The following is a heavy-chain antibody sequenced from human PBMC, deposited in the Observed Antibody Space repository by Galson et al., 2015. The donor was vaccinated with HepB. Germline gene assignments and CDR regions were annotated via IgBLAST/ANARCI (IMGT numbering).Heavy chain of an antibody. CDR3: AREGDDYGDYVSGDYYGMDV. CDR2: ISYDGSNK. V-gene: IGHV3-30-3*01. CDR1: GFTFSSYA. Sequence: SLRLSCAASGFTFSSYAMHWVRQAPGKGLEWVAVISYDGSNKYYADSVKGRLTISRDNSKNTLHLQMNGLRAEDTAVYYCAREGDDYGDYVSGDYYGMDVWGQGTTVTVSS. D-gene: IGHD4-17*01. J-gene: IGHJ6*02.